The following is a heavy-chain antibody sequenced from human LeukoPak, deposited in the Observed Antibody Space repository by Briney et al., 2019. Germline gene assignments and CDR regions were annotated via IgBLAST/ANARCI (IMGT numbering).Heavy chain of an antibody. CDR2: IYYSGST. V-gene: IGHV4-39*01. J-gene: IGHJ4*02. D-gene: IGHD2-2*01. CDR1: GFTFSSYSMN. CDR3: ARLFPDIVVVPAVDDY. Sequence: GSLRLSCAASGFTFSSYSMNWVRQPPGKGLEWIGSIYYSGSTYYNPSLKSRVTISVDTSKNQFSLKLSSVTAADTAVYYCARLFPDIVVVPAVDDYWGQGTLVTVSS.